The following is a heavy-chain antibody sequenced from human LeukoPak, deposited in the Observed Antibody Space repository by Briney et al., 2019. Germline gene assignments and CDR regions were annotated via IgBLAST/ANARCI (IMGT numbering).Heavy chain of an antibody. CDR3: TSHAAFDP. CDR2: IKSKNVGGTT. J-gene: IGHJ5*02. CDR1: GFTFNNAW. V-gene: IGHV3-15*01. Sequence: GGSLRLSCAASGFTFNNAWMNWVRQAPGKGLEWVGRIKSKNVGGTTDYAAPVKGRFTISRDDSKNTVYLQMNGLKIEDTAVYYCTSHAAFDPWGQGTLVAVSS.